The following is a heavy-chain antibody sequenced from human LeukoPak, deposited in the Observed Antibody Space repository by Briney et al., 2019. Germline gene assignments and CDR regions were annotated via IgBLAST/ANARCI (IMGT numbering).Heavy chain of an antibody. CDR1: GGSFSGYY. CDR3: ARGPNWDGYNS. J-gene: IGHJ5*02. CDR2: INHSGST. D-gene: IGHD5-24*01. Sequence: PSETLSLTCAVYGGSFSGYYWSWIRQPPGKGLEWTGEINHSGSTNYNPSLKSRVTISVDTSKNQFSLKLSSVTAADTAVYYCARGPNWDGYNSWGQGTLVTVSS. V-gene: IGHV4-34*01.